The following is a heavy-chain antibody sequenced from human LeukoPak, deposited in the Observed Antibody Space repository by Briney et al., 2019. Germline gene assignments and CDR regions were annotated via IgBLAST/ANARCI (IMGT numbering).Heavy chain of an antibody. CDR3: ATLRGASTAVFDS. CDR1: GGSISYDY. J-gene: IGHJ4*02. CDR2: IHYSGAT. Sequence: SETLSLTCTVSGGSISYDYWSWIRQSPGKRLEWIGYIHYSGATNYSPSLKSRFTISVDTSKNQFSLKLSSVTAADTALYYCATLRGASTAVFDSWGQGALVTVSS. V-gene: IGHV4-59*08. D-gene: IGHD2-21*02.